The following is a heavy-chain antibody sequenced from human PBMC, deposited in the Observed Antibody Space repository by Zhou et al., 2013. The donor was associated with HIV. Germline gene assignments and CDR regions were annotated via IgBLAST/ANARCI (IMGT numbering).Heavy chain of an antibody. V-gene: IGHV4-59*01. J-gene: IGHJ5*02. CDR1: GGSISTYY. Sequence: QVQLQESGPGLVKPSETLSLTCTVSGGSISTYYWTWIRQPPGKGLEWVGYIYYSGTTNYNPSLKSRVTLSVDTSKNQFSLKLISVTAADTAVYYCARDYRYFGEVRSRFDPWGPEAWSPSPQ. CDR3: ARDYRYFGEVRSRFDP. CDR2: IYYSGTT. D-gene: IGHD3-10*01.